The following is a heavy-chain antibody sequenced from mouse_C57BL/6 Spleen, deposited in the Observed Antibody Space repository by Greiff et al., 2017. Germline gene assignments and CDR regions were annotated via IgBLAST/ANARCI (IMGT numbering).Heavy chain of an antibody. CDR2: IYPGSGST. CDR3: ARGGIYYDYGWDY. Sequence: QVQLQQSGAELVKPGASVKMSCKASGYTFTSYWITWVKQRPGQGLEWIGDIYPGSGSTNYNEKFKSKATLTVDTSSSTAYMQLSSLTSEDSAVYYCARGGIYYDYGWDYWGQGTTLTVSS. J-gene: IGHJ2*01. V-gene: IGHV1-55*01. D-gene: IGHD2-4*01. CDR1: GYTFTSYW.